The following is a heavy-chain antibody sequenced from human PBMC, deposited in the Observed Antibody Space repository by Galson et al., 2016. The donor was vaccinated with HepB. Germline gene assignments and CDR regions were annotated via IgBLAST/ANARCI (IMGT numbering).Heavy chain of an antibody. Sequence: TLSLTCTVSGGSISSGSYYWSWIRQHPGKGLEWIGYIHHSGSTYYNPSLTSRVTISGDTSKNQFSLRLSSVTAADTAVYYCARSGTVTTLGSFIWGRGTMVTVSS. V-gene: IGHV4-31*03. CDR1: GGSISSGSYY. CDR3: ARSGTVTTLGSFI. CDR2: IHHSGST. J-gene: IGHJ3*02. D-gene: IGHD4-17*01.